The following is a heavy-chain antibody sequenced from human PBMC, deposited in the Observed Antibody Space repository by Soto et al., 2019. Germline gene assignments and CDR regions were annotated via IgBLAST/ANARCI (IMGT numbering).Heavy chain of an antibody. CDR3: VRPLPSGRNYGLDV. CDR2: IYGNGTT. Sequence: GSLRLSCAASGLTVSNAYRAWVRQAPGMGPEWVSVIYGNGTTYYADPVKCRFTISRDPSTHTLSLQMDSMRAEATAVYYCVRPLPSGRNYGLDVWGQGTTVTVSS. J-gene: IGHJ6*02. V-gene: IGHV3-53*01. D-gene: IGHD3-10*01. CDR1: GLTVSNAY.